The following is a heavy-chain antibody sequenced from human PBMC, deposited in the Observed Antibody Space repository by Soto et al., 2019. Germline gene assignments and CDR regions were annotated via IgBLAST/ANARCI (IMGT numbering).Heavy chain of an antibody. CDR3: ARGATVTQYDY. J-gene: IGHJ4*02. CDR2: ISYSGTT. V-gene: IGHV4-61*01. D-gene: IGHD4-17*01. Sequence: QVQLQESGPGLVKPSETLSLTCTVSGVSVSSGSFYWAWIRQPPGKGLEWIGFISYSGTTNYNPSLKSGVAISVDPSRSQISLKVSSLTAADTAVYYCARGATVTQYDYWGQGTLVTVSS. CDR1: GVSVSSGSFY.